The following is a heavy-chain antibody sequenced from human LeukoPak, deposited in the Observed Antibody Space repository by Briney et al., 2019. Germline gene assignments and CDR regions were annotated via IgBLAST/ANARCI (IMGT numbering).Heavy chain of an antibody. J-gene: IGHJ4*02. D-gene: IGHD2-15*01. CDR1: GFTFSSYA. CDR2: ISYDGSNK. CDR3: ATPRGIVVVVAAPSFDY. V-gene: IGHV3-30-3*01. Sequence: PGRSLRLSCAASGFTFSSYAMHWVRQAPGKGLEWVAVISYDGSNKYYADSVKGRFTISRDNSKNTLYLQMNSLRAEDTAVYYCATPRGIVVVVAAPSFDYWGQGTLVIVSS.